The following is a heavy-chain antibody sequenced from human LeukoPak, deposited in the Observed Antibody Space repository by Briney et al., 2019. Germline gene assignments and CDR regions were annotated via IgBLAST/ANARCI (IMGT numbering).Heavy chain of an antibody. CDR1: GGSISSYY. J-gene: IGHJ6*02. Sequence: PSETLSLTCTVSGGSISSYYWSWIRQPPGKGLEWIGYIYYSGTTNYNPSLKSRVTISVDTYKNQFSLQLRSVTAADTAVYYCAREDPQTTVPEGMDVWGQGTTVTVSS. CDR2: IYYSGTT. CDR3: AREDPQTTVPEGMDV. D-gene: IGHD4-17*01. V-gene: IGHV4-59*01.